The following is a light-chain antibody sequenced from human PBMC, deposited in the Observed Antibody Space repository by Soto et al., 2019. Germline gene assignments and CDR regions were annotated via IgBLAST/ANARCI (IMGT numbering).Light chain of an antibody. V-gene: IGKV3-20*01. CDR3: QLCSGLPLT. CDR1: QSISNKY. CDR2: VVS. J-gene: IGKJ1*01. Sequence: EIVVTKSPGTLSLSPGERATLSCRASQSISNKYLDWYQQEPGQAPRLLIHVVSIRATGIPERFSGSGSGTNFTLTISSLEPEDFAAYYCQLCSGLPLTFGRGTKVEIK.